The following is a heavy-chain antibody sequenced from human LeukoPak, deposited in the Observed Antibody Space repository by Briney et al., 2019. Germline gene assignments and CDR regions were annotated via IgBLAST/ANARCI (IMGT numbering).Heavy chain of an antibody. J-gene: IGHJ4*02. V-gene: IGHV3-30*02. CDR2: IRYDGSNK. CDR3: AKDRQTITIFGVVNTPRANFDY. D-gene: IGHD3-3*01. CDR1: GFSFSRYD. Sequence: GGSLTLTCAASGFSFSRYDIQWVRQAPGKGLEWVAFIRYDGSNKNYADSVKGRFTISRDNFMSTVYLQMNSLRAEDTAVYYCAKDRQTITIFGVVNTPRANFDYWGQGTLVTVSS.